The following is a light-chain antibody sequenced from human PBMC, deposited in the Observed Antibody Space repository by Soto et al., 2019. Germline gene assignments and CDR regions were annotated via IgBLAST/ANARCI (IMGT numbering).Light chain of an antibody. Sequence: DIQVTQYPPTLSASVRDRFTITFQASQTISTWMAWYQQKPGKAPKLLVYDASTLQSGVASRFSGSGSGTEYTLIISGLQPDDSATYYCQQYTNTNNPWMFGQGTKVDI. CDR1: QTISTW. CDR2: DAS. V-gene: IGKV1-5*01. J-gene: IGKJ1*01. CDR3: QQYTNTNNPWM.